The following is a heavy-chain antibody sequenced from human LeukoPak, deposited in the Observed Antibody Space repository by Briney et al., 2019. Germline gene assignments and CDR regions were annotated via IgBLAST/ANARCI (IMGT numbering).Heavy chain of an antibody. CDR3: ARDFGYSGYDPDYYYYYMDV. Sequence: GGSLRLSCAASGFTFSSYWMTWVRQAPGKGLEWVANIKQDGSEKYYVDSVKGRFTISRDNAKNSLYLQMNSLRAEDTAVYYCARDFGYSGYDPDYYYYYMDVWGKGTTVTVSS. CDR2: IKQDGSEK. CDR1: GFTFSSYW. D-gene: IGHD5-12*01. J-gene: IGHJ6*03. V-gene: IGHV3-7*01.